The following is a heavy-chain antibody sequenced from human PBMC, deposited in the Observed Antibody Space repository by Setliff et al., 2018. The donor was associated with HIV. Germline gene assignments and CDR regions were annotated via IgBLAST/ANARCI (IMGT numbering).Heavy chain of an antibody. V-gene: IGHV1-69*10. CDR2: VIPILGIA. J-gene: IGHJ3*02. Sequence: GASVKVSCKASGGTFSSYAISWVRQAPGQGLEWMGGVIPILGIANYAQKFQGRVTITADESTSTAYMELSSLRSEDTAVYYCAAESAWAFDIWGQGTMVTVSS. CDR1: GGTFSSYA. CDR3: AAESAWAFDI.